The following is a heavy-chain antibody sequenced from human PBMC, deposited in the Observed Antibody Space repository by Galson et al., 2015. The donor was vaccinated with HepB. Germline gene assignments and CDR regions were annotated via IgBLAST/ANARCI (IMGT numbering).Heavy chain of an antibody. V-gene: IGHV3-11*06. CDR2: ISSSSSYT. CDR3: TSTGRGPRDY. D-gene: IGHD3-10*01. CDR1: GFAFSNYY. Sequence: SLRLSCAASGFAFSNYYMSWVRQAPGKGLEWVSDISSSSSYTNYADSVKGRFTISRDNAKNSLYLQMNSLRAEDTAVYYCTSTGRGPRDYWGQGTLVTVPS. J-gene: IGHJ4*02.